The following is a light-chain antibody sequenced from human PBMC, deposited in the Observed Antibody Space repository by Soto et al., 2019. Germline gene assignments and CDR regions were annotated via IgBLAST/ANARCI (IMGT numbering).Light chain of an antibody. J-gene: IGLJ2*01. CDR1: SSNIGSNT. CDR2: SNN. V-gene: IGLV1-44*01. Sequence: QSVLTQPPSASGTPGQRVTISCSGSSSNIGSNTVNWYQQLPGTAPKLLIYSNNQRPSGVPDRFSGSNSGNTATLTISRVDAGDEADYFCQVWDSYSDHVVFGGGTKVTVL. CDR3: QVWDSYSDHVV.